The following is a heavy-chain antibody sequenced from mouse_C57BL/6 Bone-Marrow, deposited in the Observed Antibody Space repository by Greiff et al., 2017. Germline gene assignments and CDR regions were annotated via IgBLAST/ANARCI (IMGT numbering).Heavy chain of an antibody. V-gene: IGHV5-12*01. CDR2: ISNGGGST. J-gene: IGHJ2*01. CDR3: ARQRDDYFDY. Sequence: EVKLVESGGGLVQPGGSLKLSCAASGFTFSDYYMYWVRQTPEKRLEWVAYISNGGGSTYYPDTVKGRFTISRDNAKNTLYLQMSRLKSEDTAMYYCARQRDDYFDYWGQGTTLTVSA. CDR1: GFTFSDYY. D-gene: IGHD3-3*01.